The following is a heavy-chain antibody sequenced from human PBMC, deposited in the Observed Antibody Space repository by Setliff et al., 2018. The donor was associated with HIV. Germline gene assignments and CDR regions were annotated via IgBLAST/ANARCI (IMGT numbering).Heavy chain of an antibody. J-gene: IGHJ4*02. CDR1: GFTFSYYT. CDR3: ASIELAAMVPVDY. V-gene: IGHV3-30*04. CDR2: ISYDGNSQ. Sequence: PGGSLRLSCAASGFTFSYYTMHWIRQTPDNGLEWVAVISYDGNSQYYADSVKGRFTISRDNAKNSLFLQMNSLRAEDTAVYYCASIELAAMVPVDYWGQGTLVTVSS. D-gene: IGHD5-18*01.